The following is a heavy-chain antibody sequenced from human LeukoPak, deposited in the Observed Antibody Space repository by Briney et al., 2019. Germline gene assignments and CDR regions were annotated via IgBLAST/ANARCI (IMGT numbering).Heavy chain of an antibody. D-gene: IGHD6-19*01. CDR3: ARLPRPTRSSGFEYYFDY. J-gene: IGHJ4*02. V-gene: IGHV5-51*01. CDR2: IYPSDSDT. Sequence: GESLKISCKGSGYSFTSYWIGWVRQMPGKGLEWMGIIYPSDSDTRYSPSFQGHVTISADKSISTAYLQWSSLKASDTAMYYCARLPRPTRSSGFEYYFDYWGQGTLVTVSS. CDR1: GYSFTSYW.